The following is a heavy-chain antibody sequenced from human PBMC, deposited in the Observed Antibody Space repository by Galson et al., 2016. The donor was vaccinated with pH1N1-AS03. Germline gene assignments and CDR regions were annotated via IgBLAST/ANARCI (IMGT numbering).Heavy chain of an antibody. CDR1: GNTLTELS. CDR2: FDPDNTET. CDR3: VTTAYAFGLGSVDAFDV. J-gene: IGHJ3*01. D-gene: IGHD3-16*01. V-gene: IGHV1-24*01. Sequence: CKVSGNTLTELSIQWVRQAPGEGLDWMGGFDPDNTETVHAQKFQGRVTMTEDTSTDTAYMELSSLRSGDTAKYYCVTTAYAFGLGSVDAFDVWGQGTKVTVSS.